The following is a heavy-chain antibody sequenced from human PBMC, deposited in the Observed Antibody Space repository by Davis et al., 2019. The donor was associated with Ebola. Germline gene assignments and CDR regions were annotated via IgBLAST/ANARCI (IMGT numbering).Heavy chain of an antibody. Sequence: ASVKVSCKASGYTFTSYYMHWVRQAPGQGLEWMGIINPSGGSTSYARKFQGRVPMTRDTSTGTGYMELSSLRSEDTAVYYCARDGAAARLYYYGMDVWGKGTTVTVSS. CDR3: ARDGAAARLYYYGMDV. D-gene: IGHD6-6*01. J-gene: IGHJ6*04. CDR2: INPSGGST. CDR1: GYTFTSYY. V-gene: IGHV1-46*01.